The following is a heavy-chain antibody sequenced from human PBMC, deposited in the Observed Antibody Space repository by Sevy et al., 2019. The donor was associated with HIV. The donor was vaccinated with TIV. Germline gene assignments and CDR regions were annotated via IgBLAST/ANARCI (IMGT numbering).Heavy chain of an antibody. CDR2: VSYEGSDK. CDR3: AKDMVDCSGGDCYSGPVSPFDF. D-gene: IGHD2-15*01. J-gene: IGHJ4*02. Sequence: GGSLRLSCVASGFTFSSYGMHWVRQAPGKGLEWVGRVSYEGSDKYYADSVKGRFTIFRDNSKNTLYVEMNSLRPEDMAVYFCAKDMVDCSGGDCYSGPVSPFDFWGQGTLVTVSS. V-gene: IGHV3-30*18. CDR1: GFTFSSYG.